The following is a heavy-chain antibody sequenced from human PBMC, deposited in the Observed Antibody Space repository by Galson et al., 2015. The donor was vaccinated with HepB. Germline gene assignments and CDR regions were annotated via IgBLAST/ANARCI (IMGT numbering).Heavy chain of an antibody. CDR2: IIPAFGTT. J-gene: IGHJ2*01. V-gene: IGHV1-69*13. Sequence: SVKVSCKASGGTFGNFALSWVRQAPGQGLEWMGGIIPAFGTTDYAPKFQHRLTITADGSTDTAFMELNSLIPDDTALYFCAGQYNFLTGDSSGWYFDLWGRGTPVSVS. D-gene: IGHD2-21*02. CDR3: AGQYNFLTGDSSGWYFDL. CDR1: GGTFGNFA.